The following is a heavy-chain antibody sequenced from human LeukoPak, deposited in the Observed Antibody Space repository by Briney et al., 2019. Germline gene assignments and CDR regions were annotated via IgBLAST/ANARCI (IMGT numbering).Heavy chain of an antibody. CDR3: ATLVVDHDAFDI. D-gene: IGHD3-22*01. V-gene: IGHV1-18*01. CDR2: ISAYNGNT. J-gene: IGHJ3*02. CDR1: GYTFTSYG. Sequence: ASVKVSCKASGYTFTSYGISWVRQAPGQGLEWMGWISAYNGNTNYAQKLQGRVTMTTDTSTSTAYMELRSLRSDDTAVYYCATLVVDHDAFDIWGQGTMVTVSS.